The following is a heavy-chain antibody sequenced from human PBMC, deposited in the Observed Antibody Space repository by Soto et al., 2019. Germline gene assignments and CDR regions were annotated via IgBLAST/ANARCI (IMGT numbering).Heavy chain of an antibody. CDR2: IWYDGSNK. CDR1: GFTFSSYG. Sequence: QVQLVESGGGVVQPGRSLRLSCAASGFTFSSYGMHWVRQAPGKGLEWVAVIWYDGSNKYYADSVKGRFTISRDNSKNTLYLQMNSLGAEDTAVYYCARSPGGYSGYDWYYYYGMDVWGQGTTVTVSS. J-gene: IGHJ6*02. CDR3: ARSPGGYSGYDWYYYYGMDV. D-gene: IGHD5-12*01. V-gene: IGHV3-33*01.